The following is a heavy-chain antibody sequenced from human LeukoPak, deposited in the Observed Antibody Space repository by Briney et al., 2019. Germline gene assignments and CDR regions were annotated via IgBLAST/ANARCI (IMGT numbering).Heavy chain of an antibody. J-gene: IGHJ6*02. CDR3: AREGSIGPDDGPQTYDYGDYQYYYYGMDV. CDR1: GYTFTSYG. Sequence: ASVKVSCKASGYTFTSYGISWVRQAPGQGLEWMGWISAYNGNTNYAQKLQGRVTMTTDTSTSTAYMELRSLRSDDTAVYYCAREGSIGPDDGPQTYDYGDYQYYYYGMDVWGQGTTVTVSS. V-gene: IGHV1-18*01. CDR2: ISAYNGNT. D-gene: IGHD4-17*01.